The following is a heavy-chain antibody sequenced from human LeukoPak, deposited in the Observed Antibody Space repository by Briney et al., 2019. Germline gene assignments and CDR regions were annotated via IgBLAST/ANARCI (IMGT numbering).Heavy chain of an antibody. CDR2: IIPIFGTA. J-gene: IGHJ6*03. Sequence: SVKVSCKASGGTFSSYAIRWVRQAPGQGLEWMGGIIPIFGTANYAQKFQGRVTITADESTSTAYMELSSLRSEDTAVYYCARDRYYYYYMDVWGKGTTVTISS. CDR1: GGTFSSYA. V-gene: IGHV1-69*01. CDR3: ARDRYYYYYMDV.